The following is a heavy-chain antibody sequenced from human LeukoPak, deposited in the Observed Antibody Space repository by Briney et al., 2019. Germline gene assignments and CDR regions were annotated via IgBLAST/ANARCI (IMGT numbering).Heavy chain of an antibody. CDR3: ARAYCDILTGYNYYYYYMDV. CDR1: GGSISSYY. Sequence: SETLSLTCTVSGGSISSYYWSWIRQPPGKGLEWIGYIYTSGSTNYNPSLKSRVTISVDTSKNQFSLKLSSVTAADTAVYYCARAYCDILTGYNYYYYYMDVWGKGTTVTVSS. D-gene: IGHD3-9*01. J-gene: IGHJ6*03. V-gene: IGHV4-4*09. CDR2: IYTSGST.